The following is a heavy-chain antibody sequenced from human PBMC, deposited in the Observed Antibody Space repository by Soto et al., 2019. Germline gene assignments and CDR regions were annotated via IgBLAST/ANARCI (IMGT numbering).Heavy chain of an antibody. V-gene: IGHV5-51*01. CDR3: ARVRESTAAFDY. CDR1: GYSFTSYW. CDR2: IYPDDSET. J-gene: IGHJ4*02. D-gene: IGHD2-8*02. Sequence: PGESLKISCKGSGYSFTSYWIGWVRQMPGKGLEWMGVIYPDDSETRYSPSFQGQVTISADKSISTAYLQWSSLKASDTAMYYCARVRESTAAFDYWGQGTLVTVSS.